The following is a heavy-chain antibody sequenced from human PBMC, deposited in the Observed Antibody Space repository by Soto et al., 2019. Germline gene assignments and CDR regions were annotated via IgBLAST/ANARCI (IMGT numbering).Heavy chain of an antibody. V-gene: IGHV3-23*01. J-gene: IGHJ4*02. Sequence: EVQLLESGGGLVQPGGSLRLSCAASGFTFSSYAMSWVRQAPGKGLEWVSAISGSGGSTYYADSVKGRFTFTRDNSKNALYLKMNSLTAEDTAVYYCARRSSGWYFDYWGQGTLVTVSS. CDR3: ARRSSGWYFDY. CDR2: ISGSGGST. CDR1: GFTFSSYA. D-gene: IGHD6-19*01.